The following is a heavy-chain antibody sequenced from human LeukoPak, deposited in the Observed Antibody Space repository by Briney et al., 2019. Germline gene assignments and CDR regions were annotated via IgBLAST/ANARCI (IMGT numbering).Heavy chain of an antibody. J-gene: IGHJ4*02. D-gene: IGHD1-26*01. CDR2: IWYDGSNK. V-gene: IGHV3-33*01. Sequence: PGGSLRLSCAASGFTFSSYGMHWVRQAPGKGLEWVAVIWYDGSNKYYADSVKGRFSISRDNSKNTVYLQMNSLRAEDTAIYYCARTPLMGAIGYWGQGTLVTVSS. CDR3: ARTPLMGAIGY. CDR1: GFTFSSYG.